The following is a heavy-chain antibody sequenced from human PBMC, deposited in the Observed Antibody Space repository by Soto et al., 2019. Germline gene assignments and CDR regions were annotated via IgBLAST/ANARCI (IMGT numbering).Heavy chain of an antibody. CDR2: IEGDGSTT. Sequence: GGSLRLSCAASGFTFSNYWMHWVRQAPGRGLVWVARIEGDGSTTTYAESVRGRFTISRDNAKNTLYLQMNSLRADDTAVYYCARPQTTVAGPWFDPWGQGTLVTVSS. V-gene: IGHV3-74*03. J-gene: IGHJ5*02. CDR1: GFTFSNYW. CDR3: ARPQTTVAGPWFDP. D-gene: IGHD6-19*01.